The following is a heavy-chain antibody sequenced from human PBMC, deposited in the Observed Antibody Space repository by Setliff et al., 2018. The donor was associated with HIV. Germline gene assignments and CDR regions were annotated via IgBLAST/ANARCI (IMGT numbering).Heavy chain of an antibody. CDR1: GGSIVRYY. CDR3: ARLLQGGNYAFDI. J-gene: IGHJ3*02. D-gene: IGHD2-21*02. Sequence: PSETLSLTCTVSGGSIVRYYWTWIRQPPGKGLEWIGYIYYSGSTNYNPSLKSRVIISVDTSKMQFSLKLRSGTAADTAMYCCARLLQGGNYAFDIWGQGTMVTVSS. V-gene: IGHV4-59*08. CDR2: IYYSGST.